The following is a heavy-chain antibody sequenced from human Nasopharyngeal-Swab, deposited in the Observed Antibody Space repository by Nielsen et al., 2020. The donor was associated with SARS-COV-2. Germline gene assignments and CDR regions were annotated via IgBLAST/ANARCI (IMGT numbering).Heavy chain of an antibody. CDR2: ILPVLPIT. Sequence: SSVKVSCKTSGGTFSSYGISWVRQAPGEGLDWMGGILPVLPITRYAQKFRDRVTITADTSTSTAYMELSSLRSEDTATYYCARGGWLRRDYYYVYYYMDVWGKGTTVTVSS. CDR3: ARGGWLRRDYYYVYYYMDV. D-gene: IGHD5-24*01. V-gene: IGHV1-69*10. CDR1: GGTFSSYG. J-gene: IGHJ6*03.